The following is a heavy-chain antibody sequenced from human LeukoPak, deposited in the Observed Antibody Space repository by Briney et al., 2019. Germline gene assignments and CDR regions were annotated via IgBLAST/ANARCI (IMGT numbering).Heavy chain of an antibody. CDR1: GFTFSSYW. V-gene: IGHV3-21*01. CDR3: AREMDDILTGYGLDY. D-gene: IGHD3-9*01. CDR2: ISSTGSYI. Sequence: GGSLRLSCAASGFTFSSYWMHWVRQAPGKGLEWVLSISSTGSYIFYADSVKGRFTISRDNAKNSLYLQMNSLRAEDTAVYYCAREMDDILTGYGLDYWGQGTLVTVSS. J-gene: IGHJ4*02.